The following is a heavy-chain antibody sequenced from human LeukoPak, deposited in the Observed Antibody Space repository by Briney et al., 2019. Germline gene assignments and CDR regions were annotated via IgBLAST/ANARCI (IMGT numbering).Heavy chain of an antibody. CDR3: ARRVVAARPFDY. Sequence: KPSETLSLTCTVSGGSISSSSYYWGWIRPPPGKGLEWIGSIYYSGSTYYNPSLKSRVTISVDTSKNQFSLKLSSVTAADTAVYYCARRVVAARPFDYWGQGTLVTVSS. D-gene: IGHD6-6*01. CDR2: IYYSGST. J-gene: IGHJ4*02. V-gene: IGHV4-39*01. CDR1: GGSISSSSYY.